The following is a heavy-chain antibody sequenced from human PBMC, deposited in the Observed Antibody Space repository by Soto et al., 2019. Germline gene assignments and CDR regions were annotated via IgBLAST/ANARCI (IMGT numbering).Heavy chain of an antibody. D-gene: IGHD2-21*02. V-gene: IGHV3-23*01. CDR3: AKDGAYCGGDCYPQAFDF. CDR1: GFTFSSYA. Sequence: EVQLLESGGGLVQPGGSLRLSCAASGFTFSSYAMSWVRQAPGKGLEWVSAISGSGGSTYYADSVKGRFTISRDNSKNTLYLQMNSLRAEDTAVYYCAKDGAYCGGDCYPQAFDFWGQGTMVTVSS. J-gene: IGHJ3*01. CDR2: ISGSGGST.